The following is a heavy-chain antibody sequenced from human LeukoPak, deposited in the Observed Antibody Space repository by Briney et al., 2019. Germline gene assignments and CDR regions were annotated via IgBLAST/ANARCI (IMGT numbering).Heavy chain of an antibody. Sequence: GASVKVSCKVSGYTLTELSMHWVRQAPGKGLEWMGGFDPEDGETIYAQKFQGRVTMTEDTSTDTAYMEPSSLRSEDTAVYYCATDLVVPAAPFPTGYWGQGTLVTVSS. CDR3: ATDLVVPAAPFPTGY. CDR1: GYTLTELS. J-gene: IGHJ4*02. V-gene: IGHV1-24*01. CDR2: FDPEDGET. D-gene: IGHD2-2*01.